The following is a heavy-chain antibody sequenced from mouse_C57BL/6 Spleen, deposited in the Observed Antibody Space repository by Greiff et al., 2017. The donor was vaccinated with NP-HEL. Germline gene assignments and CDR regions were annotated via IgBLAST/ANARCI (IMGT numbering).Heavy chain of an antibody. D-gene: IGHD2-4*01. J-gene: IGHJ3*01. Sequence: QVQLQQSGAELVRPGSSVKLSCKASGYTFTSYWMHWVKQRPIQGLEWIGNIDPSDSETHYNQKFKDKATLTVDKSSSTAYMQLSSLTSEDSAVYYCARGWDYDGGWFAYWGQGTLVTVSA. CDR1: GYTFTSYW. CDR2: IDPSDSET. V-gene: IGHV1-52*01. CDR3: ARGWDYDGGWFAY.